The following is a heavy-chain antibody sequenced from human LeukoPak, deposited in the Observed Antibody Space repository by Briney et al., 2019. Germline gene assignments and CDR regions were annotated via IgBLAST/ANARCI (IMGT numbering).Heavy chain of an antibody. D-gene: IGHD4-11*01. CDR2: IYYSGST. V-gene: IGHV4-59*01. CDR3: ARGNTVTTPYYYYYMDV. Sequence: SETLSLTCTVSGGSISSYYWSWIRQPPGKGLDWIGYIYYSGSTNYNPSLKSRVTISVDTSKNQFSLKLSSVTAADTAVYYCARGNTVTTPYYYYYMDVWGKGTTVTVSS. J-gene: IGHJ6*03. CDR1: GGSISSYY.